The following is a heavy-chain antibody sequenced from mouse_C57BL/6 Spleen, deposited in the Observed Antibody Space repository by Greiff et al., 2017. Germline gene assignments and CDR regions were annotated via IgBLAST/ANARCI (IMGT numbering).Heavy chain of an antibody. Sequence: VQLQQPGAELAKPGASVKLSCKASGYTFTSYWMHWVNQRPGQGLEWIGNINPSSGYTKYNQQFKNKAQLTADTSYRTAYMQLSSLTAEDSAVYYCAISYYYGRVRYAMDYWGQGTTGTVSS. V-gene: IGHV1-7*01. CDR2: INPSSGYT. J-gene: IGHJ4*01. CDR1: GYTFTSYW. CDR3: AISYYYGRVRYAMDY. D-gene: IGHD1-1*01.